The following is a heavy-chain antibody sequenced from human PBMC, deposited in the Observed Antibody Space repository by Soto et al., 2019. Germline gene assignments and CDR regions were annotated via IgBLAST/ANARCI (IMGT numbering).Heavy chain of an antibody. J-gene: IGHJ4*02. V-gene: IGHV1-18*04. CDR1: GYTFTSYG. Sequence: ASVKVSCKASGYTFTSYGISWVRQAPGQGLEWMGWISAYNGNTNYAQKLQGRVTMTTDTSTSTAYMELRRLRSDDTAVYYCARAYYGSGSYRPTPSYFDYWGQGTLVTVSS. D-gene: IGHD3-10*01. CDR3: ARAYYGSGSYRPTPSYFDY. CDR2: ISAYNGNT.